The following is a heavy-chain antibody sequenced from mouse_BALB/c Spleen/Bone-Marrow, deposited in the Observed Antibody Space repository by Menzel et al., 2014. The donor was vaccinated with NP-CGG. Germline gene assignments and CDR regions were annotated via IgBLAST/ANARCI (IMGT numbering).Heavy chain of an antibody. J-gene: IGHJ2*01. Sequence: QVQLQQPGAELVRPGTSVKVSCKPSGYAFTDYLMEWLKQRPGQGLERIGVINPGSGSTNYNEKFKDKATLTADKSSSTAYIQLSSLTSDDSAVYLCARYDGYFDYWGQGTTLTVSS. CDR1: GYAFTDYL. V-gene: IGHV1-54*01. CDR2: INPGSGST. CDR3: ARYDGYFDY. D-gene: IGHD2-3*01.